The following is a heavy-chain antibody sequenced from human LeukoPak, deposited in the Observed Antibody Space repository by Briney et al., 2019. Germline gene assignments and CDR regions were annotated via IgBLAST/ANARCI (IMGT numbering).Heavy chain of an antibody. V-gene: IGHV3-23*01. J-gene: IGHJ1*01. D-gene: IGHD6-13*01. CDR3: AKDSYSSSWTGGTFQH. CDR1: GFTFSSYA. Sequence: QPGGSLRLSCAASGFTFSSYAMSWVRQAPGKGLEWVSAISGSGGSTYYADSVKGRFTISRDNSKNTLYLQMNSLRAEDTAVYYCAKDSYSSSWTGGTFQHWGQGTLVTVSS. CDR2: ISGSGGST.